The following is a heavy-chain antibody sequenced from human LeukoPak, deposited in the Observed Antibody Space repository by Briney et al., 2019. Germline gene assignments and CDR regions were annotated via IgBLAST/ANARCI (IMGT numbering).Heavy chain of an antibody. V-gene: IGHV3-11*04. D-gene: IGHD2-2*01. CDR3: ARVDCSSTSCYDFDY. CDR2: ISSSGSTI. Sequence: PGGSLRLSCAASGFTFSDYYMSWIRQAPGKGLEWVSYISSSGSTIYYADSVKGRFTISRDNAKNSLYLQMNSLRAEDTAVYYCARVDCSSTSCYDFDYWGPGTLVTVSS. CDR1: GFTFSDYY. J-gene: IGHJ4*02.